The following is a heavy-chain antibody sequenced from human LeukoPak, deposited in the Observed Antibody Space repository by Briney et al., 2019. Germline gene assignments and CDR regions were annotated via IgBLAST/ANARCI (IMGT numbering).Heavy chain of an antibody. CDR2: INLDGSEK. D-gene: IGHD6-6*01. Sequence: GGSLRLSCAASGFSFSNYWMNWVRQAPGKGLEWVANINLDGSEKYYVDSVKGRFTFSRDNAKSSVYLQMNSLRAEDTAVYYCASFRIAARGGSAFDIWGQGTMVTVSS. J-gene: IGHJ3*02. CDR3: ASFRIAARGGSAFDI. V-gene: IGHV3-7*03. CDR1: GFSFSNYW.